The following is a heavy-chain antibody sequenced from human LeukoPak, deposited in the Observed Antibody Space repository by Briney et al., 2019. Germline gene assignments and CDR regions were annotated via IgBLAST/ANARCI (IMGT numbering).Heavy chain of an antibody. D-gene: IGHD5-24*01. CDR3: ARSRDGYHDY. V-gene: IGHV3-21*01. CDR2: ISSSSNYI. J-gene: IGHJ4*02. CDR1: GFTFSSYG. Sequence: GGSLRLSCAASGFTFSSYGMNWVRQAPGKGLEWVSPISSSSNYIYYADSVKGRFTISRDNAKNSLYLQMNSLRAEDTAVYYCARSRDGYHDYWGQGTLVTVSS.